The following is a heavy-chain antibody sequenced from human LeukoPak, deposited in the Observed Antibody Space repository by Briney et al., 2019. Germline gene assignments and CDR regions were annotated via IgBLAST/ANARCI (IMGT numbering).Heavy chain of an antibody. CDR1: GFTFSSYS. J-gene: IGHJ6*04. D-gene: IGHD3-10*02. CDR2: ISSSSSYI. V-gene: IGHV3-21*01. Sequence: GGSLRLSCAASGFTFSSYSMNWVRQAPGKGLEWVSSISSSSSYIYYADSVKGRFTISRDNAKNSLYLQMNSLRAEDTAVYYCAELGITMVGGVWGKGTTVTISS. CDR3: AELGITMVGGV.